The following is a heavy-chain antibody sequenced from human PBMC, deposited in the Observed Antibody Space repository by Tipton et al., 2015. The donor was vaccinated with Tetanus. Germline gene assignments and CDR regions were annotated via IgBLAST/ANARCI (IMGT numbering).Heavy chain of an antibody. CDR2: INYSGTT. D-gene: IGHD3-10*01. Sequence: LRLSCAASGFTFSSYSMNWVRQSPGKGLEWIGYINYSGTTNYASSLQSRVIISVDTSKNQFSLKLNSVTAADTAVYYCARDRDYYGSGSRGMDVWGQGTRVTVSS. CDR3: ARDRDYYGSGSRGMDV. CDR1: GFTFSSYS. V-gene: IGHV4-59*01. J-gene: IGHJ6*02.